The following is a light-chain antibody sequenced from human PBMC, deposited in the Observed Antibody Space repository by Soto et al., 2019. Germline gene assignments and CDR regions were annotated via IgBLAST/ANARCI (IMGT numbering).Light chain of an antibody. V-gene: IGLV2-14*01. CDR3: SSYTSSSTL. J-gene: IGLJ1*01. Sequence: QSALTQPASVSGSPGQSITISCTGTSSDVGSYNYVSWYQQYPGKAPKLMIYEVSDRPSGISSRFSGSKSGNTASPTISGLQTEDEADYYCSSYTSSSTLFGTGTKVTVL. CDR1: SSDVGSYNY. CDR2: EVS.